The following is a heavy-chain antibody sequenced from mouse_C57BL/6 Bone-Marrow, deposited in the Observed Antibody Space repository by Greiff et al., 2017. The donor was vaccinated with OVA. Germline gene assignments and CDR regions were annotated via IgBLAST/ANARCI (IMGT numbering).Heavy chain of an antibody. V-gene: IGHV5-15*01. J-gene: IGHJ1*03. D-gene: IGHD1-1*01. CDR2: ISNLAYSI. CDR3: ARHPYYYGSSYDWYFDV. CDR1: GFTFSDYG. Sequence: DVMLVESGGGLVQPGGSLKLSCAASGFTFSDYGMAWVRQAPRKGPEWVAFISNLAYSIYYADTVTGRFTISRENAKNTLYLEMSSLRSEDTAMYYCARHPYYYGSSYDWYFDVWGTGTTVTVSS.